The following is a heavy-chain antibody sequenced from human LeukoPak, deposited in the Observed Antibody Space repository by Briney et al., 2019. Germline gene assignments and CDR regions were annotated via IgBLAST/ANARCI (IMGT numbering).Heavy chain of an antibody. D-gene: IGHD3-22*01. CDR1: GGSISSSSYY. CDR2: IYYSGST. CDR3: AMYYNDSSGYYYFDY. V-gene: IGHV4-39*01. Sequence: PSETLSLTCTVSGGSISSSSYYWGWIRQPPGKGLEWIGSIYYSGSTYYNPSLKSRVTISVDTSKNQFSLKLSSVTAADTAVYYCAMYYNDSSGYYYFDYWGQGTLVTVSS. J-gene: IGHJ4*02.